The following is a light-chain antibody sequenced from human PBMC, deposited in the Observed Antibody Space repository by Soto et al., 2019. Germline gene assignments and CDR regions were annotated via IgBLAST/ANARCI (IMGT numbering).Light chain of an antibody. V-gene: IGKV3D-15*01. CDR3: QQHYQWPIT. J-gene: IGKJ5*01. CDR1: QTVGSS. Sequence: EIVVTQSPDILSLSPGERASLXXXASQTVGSSLAWYQQKPGQAPRLLLYRISTRATGIAARFSGSGSGTEFTLTINSLQSEDFAVYYCQQHYQWPITFGQGTRLEI. CDR2: RIS.